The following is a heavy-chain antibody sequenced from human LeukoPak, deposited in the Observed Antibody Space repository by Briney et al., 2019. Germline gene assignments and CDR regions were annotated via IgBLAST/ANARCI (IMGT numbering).Heavy chain of an antibody. CDR2: IYNSEST. CDR1: GYSISSGYY. Sequence: SETLSLTCTVSGYSISSGYYWGWIRQPPGKGLEWIGYIYNSESTNYNPSLKSRVTISVDTSKNQFSLKLASVTAADTAMYYCARRRRIAGVGTDGLDVWGQGTMVTVSS. D-gene: IGHD6-13*01. J-gene: IGHJ3*01. V-gene: IGHV4-38-2*02. CDR3: ARRRRIAGVGTDGLDV.